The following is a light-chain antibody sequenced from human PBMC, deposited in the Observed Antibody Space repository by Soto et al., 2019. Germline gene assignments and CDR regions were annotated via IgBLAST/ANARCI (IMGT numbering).Light chain of an antibody. V-gene: IGLV2-14*01. J-gene: IGLJ1*01. Sequence: QSVLTQPASVSGSPGQSITISCTGTSSDVGAYNFVSWYQHHPDKAPKLMSSEVSNRPSGVSDRFSGSKSGNTASLTISGLQAEDEADYYCASLTTTSFVFGTGTKVTVL. CDR1: SSDVGAYNF. CDR2: EVS. CDR3: ASLTTTSFV.